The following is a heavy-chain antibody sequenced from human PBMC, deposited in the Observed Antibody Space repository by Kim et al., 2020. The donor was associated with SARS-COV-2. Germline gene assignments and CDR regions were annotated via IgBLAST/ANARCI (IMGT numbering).Heavy chain of an antibody. Sequence: ASVKVSCKASGYTFNSYGMNWVRQAPGQGLEWMGWINTKTGNPTYAQGFTGRFVFSLDTSVSTAYLQISSLRAEDTAVYYCARAPFQYCTKDVCYTVGFGYWGQGTLVTVSS. D-gene: IGHD2-8*01. J-gene: IGHJ4*02. CDR2: INTKTGNP. CDR3: ARAPFQYCTKDVCYTVGFGY. V-gene: IGHV7-4-1*02. CDR1: GYTFNSYG.